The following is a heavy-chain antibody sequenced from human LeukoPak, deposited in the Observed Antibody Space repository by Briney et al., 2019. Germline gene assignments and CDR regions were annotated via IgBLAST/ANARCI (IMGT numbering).Heavy chain of an antibody. V-gene: IGHV1-69*05. D-gene: IGHD3-10*01. CDR2: IIPIFGTA. Sequence: ASVKVSCKASGGAFNNYAISWVRQAPGQGLEWMGGIIPIFGTANYAQNFQGRVTITTDKSTSTAYMELSSLRSEDTAVYYCARWVTMVRGVTYYYMDVWGKGTSVTVSS. J-gene: IGHJ6*03. CDR1: GGAFNNYA. CDR3: ARWVTMVRGVTYYYMDV.